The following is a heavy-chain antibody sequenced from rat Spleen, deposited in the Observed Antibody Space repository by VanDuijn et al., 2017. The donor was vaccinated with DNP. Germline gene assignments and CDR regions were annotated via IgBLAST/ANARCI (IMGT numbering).Heavy chain of an antibody. Sequence: EVQLVESGGGLVQPGRSLKLSCAASGFTFNDYYMAWVRQAPKKGLEWVAVIIYDGSNTHYRDSVKGRFTISRDNAKNTLYLQMDSLRSEDTATYYCASLWTLAYWGQGTLVTVSS. CDR1: GFTFNDYY. D-gene: IGHD1-3*01. CDR2: IIYDGSNT. CDR3: ASLWTLAY. J-gene: IGHJ3*01. V-gene: IGHV5-7*01.